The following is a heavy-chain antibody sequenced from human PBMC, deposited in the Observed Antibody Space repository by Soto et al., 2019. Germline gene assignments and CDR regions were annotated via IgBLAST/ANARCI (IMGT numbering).Heavy chain of an antibody. J-gene: IGHJ4*02. V-gene: IGHV4-59*08. Sequence: QVQLQESGPGLVKPSETLSLTCTVSGGSISSYYWSWIRQPPGKGLEWIGYIYYRGSTNYNPSLNSRVTISVDTSKNQFSLKLNSMTAADTAVYYCARHNYGSGSTYFDYWGQGTLVTVSS. CDR2: IYYRGST. CDR3: ARHNYGSGSTYFDY. D-gene: IGHD3-10*01. CDR1: GGSISSYY.